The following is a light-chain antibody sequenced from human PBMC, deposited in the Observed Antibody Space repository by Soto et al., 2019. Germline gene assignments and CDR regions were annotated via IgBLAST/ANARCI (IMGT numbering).Light chain of an antibody. J-gene: IGLJ1*01. V-gene: IGLV2-14*03. Sequence: QSALTQPASVSGSPGQWITISCTGTSSDVGGYNYVSWYQQHPGKAPKLMISEVSNRPSGVSNRFSGSKSGNTASLTISGLQAEDEADYCCSSYTSSSSLGVFGTGTKLTVL. CDR1: SSDVGGYNY. CDR2: EVS. CDR3: SSYTSSSSLGV.